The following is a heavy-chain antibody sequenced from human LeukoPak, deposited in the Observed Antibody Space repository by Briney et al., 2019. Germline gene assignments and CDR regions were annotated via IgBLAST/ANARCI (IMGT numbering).Heavy chain of an antibody. CDR3: AGGYYDFWSGYYNGMDV. V-gene: IGHV1-18*01. CDR2: ISAYNGNT. Sequence: ASVKVSCKASGYTFTSYGISWVRQAPGQGLEWMGWISAYNGNTNYAQKLQGRVTMTTDTSTSTAYMELRSLRSGDTAVYYCAGGYYDFWSGYYNGMDVWGQGTTVTVSS. CDR1: GYTFTSYG. J-gene: IGHJ6*02. D-gene: IGHD3-3*01.